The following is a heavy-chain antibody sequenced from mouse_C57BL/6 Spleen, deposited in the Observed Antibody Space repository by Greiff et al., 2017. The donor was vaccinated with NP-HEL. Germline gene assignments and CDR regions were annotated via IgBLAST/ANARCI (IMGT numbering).Heavy chain of an antibody. CDR3: SRKGNYWYFDV. J-gene: IGHJ1*03. CDR2: ISSGGSYT. D-gene: IGHD2-1*01. V-gene: IGHV5-6*01. CDR1: GFTFSSYG. Sequence: EVKLQESGGDLVKPGGSLKLSCAASGFTFSSYGMSWVRQTPDKRLEWVATISSGGSYTYYPDSVKGRFTISRDNAKNTLYLQMSSLKSEDTAMYYCSRKGNYWYFDVWGTGTTVTVSS.